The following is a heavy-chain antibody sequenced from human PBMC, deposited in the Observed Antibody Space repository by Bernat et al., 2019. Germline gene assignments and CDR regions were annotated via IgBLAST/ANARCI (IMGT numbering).Heavy chain of an antibody. V-gene: IGHV3-21*05. J-gene: IGHJ6*03. CDR2: ISSSSSYT. CDR3: ARGTSTSAPYMDV. CDR1: GFTFISYG. Sequence: EVQLVESGGGLVKPGGSLRLSCAASGFTFISYGMSWVRQAPGKGLEWVSYISSSSSYTNYADSVKGRFTISRDNAKNSLYLQMNSLRAEDTAVYYCARGTSTSAPYMDVWGQGTTVTVSS.